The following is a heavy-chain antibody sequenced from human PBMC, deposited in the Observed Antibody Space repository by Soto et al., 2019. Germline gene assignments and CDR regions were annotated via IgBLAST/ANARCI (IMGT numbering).Heavy chain of an antibody. CDR1: GGSISRGYYY. CDR3: ARRPAAGPVDY. J-gene: IGHJ4*02. V-gene: IGHV4-31*03. CDR2: IYYNGTT. Sequence: QVQLQESGPGLVKSSQTLSLTCTVSGGSISRGYYYWSWIRQHPGKGLEWIAYIYYNGTTSYNPSLKSRVTVSRDTSKNQFSLDLTSVTAADTAVYYCARRPAAGPVDYWGQGTLVTVS. D-gene: IGHD6-13*01.